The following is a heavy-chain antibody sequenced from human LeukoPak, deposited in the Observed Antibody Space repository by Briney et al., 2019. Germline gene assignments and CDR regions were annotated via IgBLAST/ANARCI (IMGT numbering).Heavy chain of an antibody. CDR3: ARGYCSSTSYRWFDP. Sequence: SGGSLRLSCAASGFTFSSYSMNWVRQAPGKGLEWGSSISSSSYIYYADSVKGRFSISRDNAKTSLYLQMNSLRAEDTAVYYCARGYCSSTSYRWFDPWGQGTLVTVSS. J-gene: IGHJ5*02. V-gene: IGHV3-21*01. CDR2: ISSSSYI. CDR1: GFTFSSYS. D-gene: IGHD2-2*01.